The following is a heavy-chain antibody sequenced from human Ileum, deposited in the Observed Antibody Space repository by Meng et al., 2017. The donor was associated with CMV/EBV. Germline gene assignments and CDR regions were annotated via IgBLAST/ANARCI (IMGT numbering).Heavy chain of an antibody. CDR2: IKSKTDGGTS. CDR3: TTRTHNWNPAGC. J-gene: IGHJ4*02. V-gene: IGHV3-15*01. CDR1: GFTFSNAW. D-gene: IGHD1-20*01. Sequence: EVPWVGSGGGLVKPGGSLRLSCAASGFTFSNAWMTWVRQAPGKGLEWVGRIKSKTDGGTSDYAAPVKGRFSISRDDSKNTLYLQMNSLQTEDTAVYYCTTRTHNWNPAGCWGQGTLVTVSS.